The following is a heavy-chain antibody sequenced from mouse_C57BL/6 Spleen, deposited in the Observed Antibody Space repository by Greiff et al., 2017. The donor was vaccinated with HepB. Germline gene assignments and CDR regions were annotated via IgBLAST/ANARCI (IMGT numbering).Heavy chain of an antibody. D-gene: IGHD2-13*01. CDR1: GYSITSGYY. J-gene: IGHJ2*01. CDR2: ISYDGSN. V-gene: IGHV3-6*01. CDR3: ARDGGDPDY. Sequence: VQLKESGPGLVKPSQSLSLTCSVTGYSITSGYYWNWIRQFPGNKLEWMGYISYDGSNNYNPSLKNRISITRDTSKNQFFLKLNSVTTEDTATCYCARDGGDPDYWGQGTTLTVSS.